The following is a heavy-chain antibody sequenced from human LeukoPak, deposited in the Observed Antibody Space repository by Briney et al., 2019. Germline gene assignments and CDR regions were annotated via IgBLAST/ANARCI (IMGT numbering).Heavy chain of an antibody. CDR2: IRYDGSNK. Sequence: PGGSLRLSCAASGFTFSLYGMQWVRQAPGKGLEWVAFIRYDGSNKYYVDSVKGRFTISRDNSKNTLYLQMNSLRAEDTAVYYCARRNYDNIGESHRYPAGFDYWGQGTLVTVSS. V-gene: IGHV3-30*02. D-gene: IGHD3-16*02. J-gene: IGHJ4*02. CDR3: ARRNYDNIGESHRYPAGFDY. CDR1: GFTFSLYG.